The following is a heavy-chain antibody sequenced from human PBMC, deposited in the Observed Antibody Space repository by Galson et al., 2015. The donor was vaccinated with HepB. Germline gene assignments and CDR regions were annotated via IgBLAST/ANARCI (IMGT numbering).Heavy chain of an antibody. CDR2: IIPIFGTA. V-gene: IGHV1-69*13. D-gene: IGHD2-2*01. Sequence: SVKVSCKASGGTFSSYAISWVRQAPGQGLEWMGGIIPIFGTANYAQKFQGRVTITADDSTSTAYMELSSLRSEDTVVYYCARGGEDIVVVPAATGYYYMDVWGKGTTVTVSS. J-gene: IGHJ6*03. CDR3: ARGGEDIVVVPAATGYYYMDV. CDR1: GGTFSSYA.